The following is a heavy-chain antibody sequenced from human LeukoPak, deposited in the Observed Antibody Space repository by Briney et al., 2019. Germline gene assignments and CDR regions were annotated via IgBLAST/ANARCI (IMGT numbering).Heavy chain of an antibody. CDR3: ARETVAGSRFDP. V-gene: IGHV4-61*02. Sequence: PSQTLSLTCTVSGGSITATGTYYWSWIRQPAGKGLEWIGRIYTSCITHYHPSLKSRVTISVDTSKTRFSLNLSSVTAADTAVYYCARETVAGSRFDPWGQGTLVTVSS. CDR2: IYTSCIT. D-gene: IGHD2-15*01. J-gene: IGHJ5*02. CDR1: GGSITATGTYY.